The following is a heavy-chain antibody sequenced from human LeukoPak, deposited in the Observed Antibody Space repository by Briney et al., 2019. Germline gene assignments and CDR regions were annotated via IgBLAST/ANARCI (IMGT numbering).Heavy chain of an antibody. CDR1: GYTFTGYY. CDR3: ARAVAEAFDI. V-gene: IGHV1-2*02. J-gene: IGHJ3*02. CDR2: INPNSGGT. Sequence: ASVKVSCKASGYTFTGYYMYWVRQAPGQGLEWMGWINPNSGGTNYAQKFQGRVTTTRDTSISTAYMELSGLRSDDTAVYYCARAVAEAFDIWGQGTMVTVSS. D-gene: IGHD6-19*01.